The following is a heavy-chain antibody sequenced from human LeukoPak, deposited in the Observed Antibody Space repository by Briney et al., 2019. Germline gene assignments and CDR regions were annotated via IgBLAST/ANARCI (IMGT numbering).Heavy chain of an antibody. Sequence: SETLSLTCTVSGSSISSSSYYWGWIRQPPGKGLEWIGSIYYSGSTYYNPSLKSRVTISVDTSKNQCSLKLSSVTAADTAVYYCARHDWRIQLWDYWGQGTLVTVSS. V-gene: IGHV4-39*01. CDR2: IYYSGST. CDR3: ARHDWRIQLWDY. CDR1: GSSISSSSYY. D-gene: IGHD5-18*01. J-gene: IGHJ4*02.